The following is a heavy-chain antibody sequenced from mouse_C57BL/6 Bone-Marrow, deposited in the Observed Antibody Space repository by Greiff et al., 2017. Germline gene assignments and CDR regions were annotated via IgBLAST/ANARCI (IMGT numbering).Heavy chain of an antibody. J-gene: IGHJ2*01. D-gene: IGHD2-14*01. CDR2: ISSGGSYT. CDR3: ARQEGTTRNY. Sequence: EVKLVESGGDLVKPGGSLKLSCAASGFTFSSYGMSWVRQTPDKRLEWVATISSGGSYTYYPDSVKGRFTISRDNAKNTLYLQMSSLKSEDTAMYYCARQEGTTRNYWGQGTTLTVSS. V-gene: IGHV5-6*02. CDR1: GFTFSSYG.